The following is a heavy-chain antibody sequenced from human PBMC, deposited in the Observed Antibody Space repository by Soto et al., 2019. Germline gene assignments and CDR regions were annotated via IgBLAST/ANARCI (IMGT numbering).Heavy chain of an antibody. CDR1: GFTFSSYA. Sequence: GGSLRLSCAASGFTFSSYAMHWVRQAPGKGLEWVAVISYDGSNKYYADSVKGRFTISRDNSKNTLYLQMNSLRAEDTAVYYCARGLSSPQWLVKVKRAGPNWFDPWGQGTLVTVSS. D-gene: IGHD6-19*01. J-gene: IGHJ5*02. CDR3: ARGLSSPQWLVKVKRAGPNWFDP. CDR2: ISYDGSNK. V-gene: IGHV3-30-3*01.